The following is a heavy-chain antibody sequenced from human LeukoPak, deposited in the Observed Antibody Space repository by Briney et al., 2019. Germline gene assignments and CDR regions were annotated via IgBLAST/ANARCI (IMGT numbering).Heavy chain of an antibody. Sequence: ASVKVSCKASGYSFTSSFMHWVRQASGQGLEWMGIINPSGGTTIYAQKFQGRVTMTRDTSTSTVYMELSSLRSEDTAVYYCARDRGGSAAFDIWGQGTMVTVSS. D-gene: IGHD4-23*01. V-gene: IGHV1-46*01. CDR3: ARDRGGSAAFDI. CDR1: GYSFTSSF. J-gene: IGHJ3*02. CDR2: INPSGGTT.